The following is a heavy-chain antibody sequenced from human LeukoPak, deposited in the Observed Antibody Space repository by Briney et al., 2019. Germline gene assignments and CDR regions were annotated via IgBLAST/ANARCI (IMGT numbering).Heavy chain of an antibody. CDR1: GFSFSSYA. V-gene: IGHV3-23*01. D-gene: IGHD2-15*01. Sequence: GGSLRLSCATSGFSFSSYAMSWVRQAPGKGLEWVSAMSSSDDGRYYAASVRGRFTISRDTSRSSLYLQMNSLRAEDAAVYYCAKAPVTSCRGAFCYPFDYWGQGTLVTVSS. CDR2: MSSSDDGR. J-gene: IGHJ4*02. CDR3: AKAPVTSCRGAFCYPFDY.